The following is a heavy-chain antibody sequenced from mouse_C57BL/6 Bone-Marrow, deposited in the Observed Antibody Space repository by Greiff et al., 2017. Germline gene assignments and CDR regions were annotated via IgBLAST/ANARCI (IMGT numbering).Heavy chain of an antibody. Sequence: EVQLQQSGPELVKPGASVKMSCKASGYTFTDYNLHWVKQSHGQSLAGIGYINSNNGGTSYNQKFKGKATLTVNKSSSTAYMERRSRTSEDSAVYYCARSRRQLRRTWYGYWGQGTLVTVSA. J-gene: IGHJ3*01. CDR3: ARSRRQLRRTWYGY. CDR1: GYTFTDYN. V-gene: IGHV1-22*01. D-gene: IGHD3-2*02. CDR2: INSNNGGT.